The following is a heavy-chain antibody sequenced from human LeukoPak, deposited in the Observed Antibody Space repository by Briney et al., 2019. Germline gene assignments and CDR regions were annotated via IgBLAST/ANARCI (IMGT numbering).Heavy chain of an antibody. CDR2: ISGSGGRT. D-gene: IGHD2-2*01. J-gene: IGHJ4*02. CDR1: GFTFSNYA. V-gene: IGHV3-23*01. Sequence: GGSLRLSCAASGFTFSNYAMTWVRQAPGKGLEWVSGISGSGGRTYYADSVKGRFTISIDNSKNTLYLQMNSLRAEDTAVYYCAKGFSIVVVPAAMSYWGQGTLVTVSS. CDR3: AKGFSIVVVPAAMSY.